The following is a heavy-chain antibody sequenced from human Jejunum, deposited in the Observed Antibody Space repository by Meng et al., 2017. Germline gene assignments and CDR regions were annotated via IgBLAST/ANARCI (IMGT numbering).Heavy chain of an antibody. CDR3: ARVVRGWFDAYDI. D-gene: IGHD3-10*01. Sequence: ESGRELVTPSVTLSLPLLVSGCAMSMVNFFGAWVRQPPGKGLEWFGGMLYSGTTFNNTSLKSRVSMSVDTSKNQFSLRLSSVTAADTAVYYCARVVRGWFDAYDIWGQGTMVTVSS. CDR2: MLYSGTT. V-gene: IGHV4-39*07. CDR1: GCAMSMVNFF. J-gene: IGHJ3*02.